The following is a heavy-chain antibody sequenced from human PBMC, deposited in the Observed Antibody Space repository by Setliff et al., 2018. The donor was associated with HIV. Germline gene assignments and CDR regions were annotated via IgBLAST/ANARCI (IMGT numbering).Heavy chain of an antibody. CDR2: ISPHSGGT. CDR3: ARDEPKNTEAAPGY. CDR1: GYSFTDYF. D-gene: IGHD6-6*01. J-gene: IGHJ4*02. Sequence: ASVKVSCKASGYSFTDYFIHWVRQAPGRGLEWMGWISPHSGGTRTTRTFRGRVTMTRDTSINTAYMELSGVRSDDTAVYFCARDEPKNTEAAPGYWGQGTLVTVSS. V-gene: IGHV1-2*02.